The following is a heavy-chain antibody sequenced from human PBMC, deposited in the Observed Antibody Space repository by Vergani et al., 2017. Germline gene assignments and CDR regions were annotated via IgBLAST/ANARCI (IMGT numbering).Heavy chain of an antibody. Sequence: QVQLQESGPGLVKPSETLSLTCAVSGYSISSGYYWGWIRQPPGKGLEWIGSIYHSGSTYYNPSLKSRVTISVDTSKNQFSLKLISVTAADTAVYYCARHRAVAGTGEYYFDYWGQGTLVTVSS. CDR3: ARHRAVAGTGEYYFDY. V-gene: IGHV4-38-2*01. D-gene: IGHD6-19*01. CDR1: GYSISSGYY. J-gene: IGHJ4*02. CDR2: IYHSGST.